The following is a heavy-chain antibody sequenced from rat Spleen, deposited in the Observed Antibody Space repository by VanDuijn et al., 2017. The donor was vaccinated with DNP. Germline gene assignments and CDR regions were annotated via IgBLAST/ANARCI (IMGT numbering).Heavy chain of an antibody. J-gene: IGHJ2*01. V-gene: IGHV5S13*01. CDR2: ISTSGGST. Sequence: EVQLVESGGGLVQPGRSLKLSCAASGFTFSNYGMAWVRQAPTRGLEWVASISTSGGSTYYRDSVKGRFTVSRDNAKSTLYLQMDSLRSEDTATYYCARRYYGYNYFDYWGQGVMVTVSS. CDR1: GFTFSNYG. D-gene: IGHD1-9*01. CDR3: ARRYYGYNYFDY.